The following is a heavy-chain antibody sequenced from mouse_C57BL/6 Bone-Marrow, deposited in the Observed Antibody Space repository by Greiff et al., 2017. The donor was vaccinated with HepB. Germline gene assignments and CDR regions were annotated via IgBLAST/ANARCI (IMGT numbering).Heavy chain of an antibody. D-gene: IGHD1-3*01. CDR1: GYTFTDYY. V-gene: IGHV1-26*01. CDR3: ARRKVYYYTMDY. Sequence: EVQLQQSGPELVKPGASVKISCKASGYTFTDYYMNWVKQSHGKSLEWIGDINPNNGGTSYNQKFKGKATLTVDKSSSTAYMELRSLISEDSAVYYCARRKVYYYTMDYWGQGTSVTVSS. CDR2: INPNNGGT. J-gene: IGHJ4*01.